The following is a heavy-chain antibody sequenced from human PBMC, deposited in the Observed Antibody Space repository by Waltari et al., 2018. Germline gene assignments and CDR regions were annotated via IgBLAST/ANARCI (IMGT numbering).Heavy chain of an antibody. D-gene: IGHD3-16*02. CDR2: ITSKTDGGKT. J-gene: IGHJ4*02. V-gene: IGHV3-15*01. Sequence: VQLQQWGAGLLKPSETLSLTCAVYGGSFSGYYWSWIRQPPGKGLEWVGRITSKTDGGKTDYAAPVKGRFTISRDDSKNTLYLQMNSLKTEDTAVYYCTTEAMITFGGVIVRGEYYFDYWGQGTLVTVSS. CDR1: GGSFSGYY. CDR3: TTEAMITFGGVIVRGEYYFDY.